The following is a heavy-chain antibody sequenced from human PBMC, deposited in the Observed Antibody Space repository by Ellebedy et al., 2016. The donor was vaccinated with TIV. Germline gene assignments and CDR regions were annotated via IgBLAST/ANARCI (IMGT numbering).Heavy chain of an antibody. CDR2: IKSKTDGGTT. CDR1: GFTFSNAW. V-gene: IGHV3-15*01. CDR3: TRDSYCSGGSCYEGPGYYYYGMDV. Sequence: GESLKISCAASGFTFSNAWMSWVRQAPGKGLEWVGRIKSKTDGGTTDYAAPVKGRFTISRDDSKNTLYLQMNSLKTEDTAVYYCTRDSYCSGGSCYEGPGYYYYGMDVWGQGITVTVSS. J-gene: IGHJ6*02. D-gene: IGHD2-15*01.